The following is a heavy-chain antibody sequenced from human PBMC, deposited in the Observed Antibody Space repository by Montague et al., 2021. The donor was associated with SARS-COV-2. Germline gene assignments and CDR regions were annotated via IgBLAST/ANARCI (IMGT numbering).Heavy chain of an antibody. Sequence: SETLSLTCTVSGGSISSYYWSWIRQPPGKGLEWIGYIYYSGSTSXNPSLKSRVTISVDTSKNQFSLKLSSVTAADTAVYYCARENNWNLNGWFDPWGQGTLVTVSS. CDR2: IYYSGST. V-gene: IGHV4-59*01. CDR3: ARENNWNLNGWFDP. CDR1: GGSISSYY. J-gene: IGHJ5*02. D-gene: IGHD1-20*01.